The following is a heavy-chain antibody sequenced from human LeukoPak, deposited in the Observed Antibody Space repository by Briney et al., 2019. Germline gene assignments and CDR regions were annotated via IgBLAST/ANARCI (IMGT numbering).Heavy chain of an antibody. Sequence: SGTLSLTCAVSGYSISSGHWWSWVRQPPGKGLEWIGEILHSGSTSYNPSLKSRVTISVDSSKNQLSLTLTSVTDADTAVYYCVRGIVGTTRHFDFWGQGTLVTVSS. J-gene: IGHJ4*02. V-gene: IGHV4-4*02. CDR3: VRGIVGTTRHFDF. CDR2: ILHSGST. CDR1: GYSISSGHW. D-gene: IGHD1-26*01.